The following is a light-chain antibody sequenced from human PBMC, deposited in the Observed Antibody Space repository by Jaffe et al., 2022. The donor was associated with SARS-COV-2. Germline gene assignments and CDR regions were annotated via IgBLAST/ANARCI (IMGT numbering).Light chain of an antibody. J-gene: IGKJ4*01. V-gene: IGKV3-15*01. CDR1: QSVRSN. Sequence: EIVMTQSPATLSVSPGESVTLSCRASQSVRSNLAWYQQRPGQAPRLLIYGASTRATGSPARFSGSGSGTEFTLTISSLQSEDFAVYFCQQYNNWPLLTFGGGTKVEIK. CDR2: GAS. CDR3: QQYNNWPLLT.